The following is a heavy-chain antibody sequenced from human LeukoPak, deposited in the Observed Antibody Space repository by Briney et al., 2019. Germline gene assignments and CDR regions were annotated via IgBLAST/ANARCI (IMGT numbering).Heavy chain of an antibody. CDR2: ISGRGDST. J-gene: IGHJ6*03. V-gene: IGHV3-23*01. Sequence: GGSLRLSCAASGFSFSTYAMTWVRQAPGKGLEWVSVISGRGDSTYYADSVKGRISISRDNSKNTVYLQMNSLSAGDTALYYCAKDRGVTIDYYYYYMDVWGKGTTVTVSS. CDR1: GFSFSTYA. CDR3: AKDRGVTIDYYYYYMDV. D-gene: IGHD4-17*01.